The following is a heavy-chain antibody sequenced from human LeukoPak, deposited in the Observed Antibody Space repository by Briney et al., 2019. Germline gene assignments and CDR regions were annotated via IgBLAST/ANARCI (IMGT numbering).Heavy chain of an antibody. CDR1: GGSFSGYY. V-gene: IGHV4-34*01. Sequence: PSETLSLTCAVYGGSFSGYYWSWIRQPPGKGLEWIGEINHSGSTNYNPSLKSRATISVDTSKNQFSLRLSSVTAADTAVYYCAVGTTMAQANWLDPWGQGTLVTVSS. D-gene: IGHD1-1*01. CDR2: INHSGST. J-gene: IGHJ5*02. CDR3: AVGTTMAQANWLDP.